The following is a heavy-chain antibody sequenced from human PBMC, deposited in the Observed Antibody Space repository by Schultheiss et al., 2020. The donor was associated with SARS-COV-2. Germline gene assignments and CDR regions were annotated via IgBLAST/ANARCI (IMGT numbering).Heavy chain of an antibody. CDR2: ISGSGGST. CDR3: ANHVVPAASRAPRRAFDI. J-gene: IGHJ3*02. V-gene: IGHV3-23*01. CDR1: GFTFSSYA. Sequence: LSLTCAASGFTFSSYAMSWVRQAPGKGLEWVSAISGSGGSTYYADSVKGRFTISRDNSKNTLYLQMNSLRAEDTAVYYCANHVVPAASRAPRRAFDIWGQGTMVTVSS. D-gene: IGHD2-2*01.